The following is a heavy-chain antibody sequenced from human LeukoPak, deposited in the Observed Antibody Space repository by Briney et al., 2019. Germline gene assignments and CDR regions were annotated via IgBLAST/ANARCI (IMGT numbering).Heavy chain of an antibody. J-gene: IGHJ1*01. CDR3: ARVKYYYDSSGSQYFQH. CDR1: GFTFSSYW. Sequence: PGGSLRLSCAASGFTFSSYWMSWVRQAPGKGLEWVANIKQDGSEKYYVDSVKGRFTISRDNAKNSLYLQMNSLRVEDTAVYYCARVKYYYDSSGSQYFQHWGQGTLVTVSS. V-gene: IGHV3-7*01. D-gene: IGHD3-22*01. CDR2: IKQDGSEK.